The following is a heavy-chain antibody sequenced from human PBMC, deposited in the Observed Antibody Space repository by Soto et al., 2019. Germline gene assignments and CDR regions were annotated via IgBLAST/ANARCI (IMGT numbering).Heavy chain of an antibody. CDR2: IIPVFNSA. CDR1: GYTFSSYT. CDR3: ASIGDGNQRPFDY. Sequence: QVRLVQSGAEVKKPGSSVKVSCKASGYTFSSYTINWVRQAPGQGLELMGGIIPVFNSATYAQKFQGRVTITADESTRTAYLELRSLRSEDTAVYYCASIGDGNQRPFDYWGQGTLVTVSS. J-gene: IGHJ4*02. V-gene: IGHV1-69*01. D-gene: IGHD6-25*01.